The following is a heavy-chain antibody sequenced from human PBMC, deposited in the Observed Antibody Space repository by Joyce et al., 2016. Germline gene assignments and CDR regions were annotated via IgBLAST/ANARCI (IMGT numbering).Heavy chain of an antibody. CDR2: ISASGDTT. Sequence: EVQLLESGGGLAQLGGFLRLSCVGSGFTFSREALTWVRQAPGKVLQWVSGISASGDTTNYADSVQGRFTISRDNSKNTLYLQMSSLRSEDTALYYCAKAAPADSWGQGTLVTVSS. V-gene: IGHV3-23*01. CDR3: AKAAPADS. J-gene: IGHJ4*02. CDR1: GFTFSREA.